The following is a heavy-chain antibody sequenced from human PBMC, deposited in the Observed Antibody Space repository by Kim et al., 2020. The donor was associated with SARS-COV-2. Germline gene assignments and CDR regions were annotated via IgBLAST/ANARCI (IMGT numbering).Heavy chain of an antibody. Sequence: ASVKVSCKASGYTFTSYGISWVRQAPGQGLEWMGWISAYNGNTNYAQKLQGRVTMTTDTSTSTAYMELRSLRSDDTAVYYCAESIAAAGTRDWFDPWGQGTLVTVSS. J-gene: IGHJ5*02. CDR3: AESIAAAGTRDWFDP. CDR1: GYTFTSYG. V-gene: IGHV1-18*01. D-gene: IGHD6-13*01. CDR2: ISAYNGNT.